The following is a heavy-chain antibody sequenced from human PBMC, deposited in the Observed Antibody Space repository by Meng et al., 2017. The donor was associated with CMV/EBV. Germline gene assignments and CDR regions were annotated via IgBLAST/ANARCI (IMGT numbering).Heavy chain of an antibody. V-gene: IGHV4-30-4*08. J-gene: IGHJ4*02. D-gene: IGHD6-25*01. CDR3: ARVRAERRGWRIDY. CDR2: IYYSGST. CDR1: GGSISSGDYY. Sequence: QGQLSGSGPGLVKRSQTLSLTCTGSGGSISSGDYYWSWIRQPPGKGLEWIGYIYYSGSTYYNPSLKSRVTISVDTSKNQFSLKLSSVTAADTAVYYCARVRAERRGWRIDYWGQGTLVTVSS.